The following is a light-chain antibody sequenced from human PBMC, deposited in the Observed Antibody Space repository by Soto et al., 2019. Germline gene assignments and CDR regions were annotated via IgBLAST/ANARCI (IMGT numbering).Light chain of an antibody. CDR2: DVS. V-gene: IGKV1-5*01. J-gene: IGKJ1*01. Sequence: DVQMTQSPSTLSASVGDRVTITCRASQTISTWVAWYQQKPGKAPKLLINDVSILESGVPSRFSGSGSGTEITRTNTSLQPEDFAIYYCQQYDNSRTFGQGTKVDIK. CDR3: QQYDNSRT. CDR1: QTISTW.